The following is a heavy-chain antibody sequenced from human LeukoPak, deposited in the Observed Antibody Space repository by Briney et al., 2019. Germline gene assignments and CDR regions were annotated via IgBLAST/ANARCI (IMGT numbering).Heavy chain of an antibody. V-gene: IGHV3-48*03. J-gene: IGHJ4*02. CDR3: ARLGIAVAGTGY. CDR1: GFTFSSYE. CDR2: ISSSGSTI. Sequence: GGSLRLSCAASGFTFSSYEMNWVRQAPGKGLAGVSYISSSGSTIYYADSVKGRFTISRDNAKNSLYLQMNSLRAEDTAVYYCARLGIAVAGTGYWGQGTLVTVSS. D-gene: IGHD6-19*01.